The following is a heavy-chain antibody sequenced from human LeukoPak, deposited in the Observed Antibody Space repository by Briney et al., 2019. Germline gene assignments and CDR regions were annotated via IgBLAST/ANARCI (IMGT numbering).Heavy chain of an antibody. J-gene: IGHJ5*02. Sequence: ASVKVSCKASGYNFNSYYMHWVRQAPGQGLEWMGIINPSGGSTTYAQKFQGRVTMTRDMSTSTVYMEVSSLTSEDTAVYYCARWAVPGTGGSWFDPWGQGTLVTVSS. V-gene: IGHV1-46*02. CDR1: GYNFNSYY. D-gene: IGHD6-19*01. CDR2: INPSGGST. CDR3: ARWAVPGTGGSWFDP.